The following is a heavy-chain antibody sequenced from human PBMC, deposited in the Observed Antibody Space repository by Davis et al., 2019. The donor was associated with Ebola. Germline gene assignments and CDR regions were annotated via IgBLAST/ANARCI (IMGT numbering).Heavy chain of an antibody. CDR3: ARDRMITSWGMDV. CDR2: FSSSSSYI. D-gene: IGHD3-16*01. Sequence: GESLKIPCAASGFTFRNYAMSWVRRAPGEGLEWVSSFSSSSSYIYYADSVKGRFTISRDNAQNSLYLQMNSLRAEDTAVYYCARDRMITSWGMDVWGQGTTVTVSS. CDR1: GFTFRNYA. J-gene: IGHJ6*02. V-gene: IGHV3-21*04.